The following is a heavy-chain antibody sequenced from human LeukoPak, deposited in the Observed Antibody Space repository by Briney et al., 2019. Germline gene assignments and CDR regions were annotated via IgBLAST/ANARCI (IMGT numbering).Heavy chain of an antibody. D-gene: IGHD3-3*01. CDR2: IYHSGST. CDR1: GGSISSGGYS. J-gene: IGHJ4*02. Sequence: SETLSLTCAVSGGSISSGGYSWSWIRQPPGKGLEWIGYIYHSGSTYYNPSLKSRATISVDRSKNQFSLKLSSVTAADTAVYYCARAISSLTIFGVVITHFDYWGQGTLVTVSS. CDR3: ARAISSLTIFGVVITHFDY. V-gene: IGHV4-30-2*01.